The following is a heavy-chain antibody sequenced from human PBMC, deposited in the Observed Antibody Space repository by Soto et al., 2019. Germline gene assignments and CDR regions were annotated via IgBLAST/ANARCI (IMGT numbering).Heavy chain of an antibody. D-gene: IGHD1-1*01. V-gene: IGHV6-1*01. CDR3: AGTTSHHWLYMDV. CDR1: GDSVSGNSAA. Sequence: PSQTLSLTCAISGDSVSGNSAAWNWIRLSPSRGLEWLARTYYRSRWYNDYAVSVRSRITVNADTSKSQFSLQLTSVTPEDTAIYYCAGTTSHHWLYMDVWGRGTTVTVSS. J-gene: IGHJ6*03. CDR2: TYYRSRWYN.